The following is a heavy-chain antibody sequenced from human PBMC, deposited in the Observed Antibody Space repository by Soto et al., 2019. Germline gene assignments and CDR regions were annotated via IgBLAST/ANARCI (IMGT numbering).Heavy chain of an antibody. V-gene: IGHV1-69*13. Sequence: SVKVSCKASGGTFSSYAISWVRQAPGQGLEWMGGIIPIFGTANYAQKFQGRVTITADESTSTAYMELSSLRSEDTAVYYCARARTVARYYYYYYGMDVWGQGTTVTVSS. CDR2: IIPIFGTA. CDR1: GGTFSSYA. CDR3: ARARTVARYYYYYYGMDV. J-gene: IGHJ6*02. D-gene: IGHD2-15*01.